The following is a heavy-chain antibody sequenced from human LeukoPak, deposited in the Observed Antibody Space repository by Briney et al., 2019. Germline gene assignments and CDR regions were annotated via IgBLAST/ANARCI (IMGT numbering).Heavy chain of an antibody. D-gene: IGHD4-23*01. Sequence: GGSLRLSCAASGFTFSSYGMHWVRQAPGKGLEWVAVISYDGSNKYYADSVEGRFTISRDNSKNTLYLRMNSLRAEDTAVYYCAKVPGRVVTKNPFDYWGQGTLVTVSS. CDR2: ISYDGSNK. CDR3: AKVPGRVVTKNPFDY. J-gene: IGHJ4*02. CDR1: GFTFSSYG. V-gene: IGHV3-30*18.